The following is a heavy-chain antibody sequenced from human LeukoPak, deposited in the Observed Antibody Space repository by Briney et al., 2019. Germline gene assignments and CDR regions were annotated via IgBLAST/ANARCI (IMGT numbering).Heavy chain of an antibody. CDR2: IYNDGTT. CDR1: GFTVSSNY. V-gene: IGHV3-53*01. D-gene: IGHD4-17*01. J-gene: IGHJ3*01. Sequence: GGSLRLSCAASGFTVSSNYMSWVRQAPGKGLEWVSVIYNDGTTYYADSVKGRFTISRDNSKNTLFLQMNSLRADDTAVYYCAKDPNGDYVGAFDFWGQGTMVSVSS. CDR3: AKDPNGDYVGAFDF.